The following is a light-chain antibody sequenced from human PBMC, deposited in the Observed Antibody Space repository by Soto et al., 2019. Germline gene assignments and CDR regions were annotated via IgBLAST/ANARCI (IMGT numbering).Light chain of an antibody. V-gene: IGLV2-14*01. CDR2: EVT. CDR3: NSYRSSNNLEGV. CDR1: SSDVGYYNF. J-gene: IGLJ3*02. Sequence: QSALTQPASVSGSPGQSITISCTGTSSDVGYYNFVSWYQHHPGKAPKLMISEVTNRPSGVSSRFSGSKSGNTASLTISGLQAEDEATYYCNSYRSSNNLEGVFGGGTKVTVL.